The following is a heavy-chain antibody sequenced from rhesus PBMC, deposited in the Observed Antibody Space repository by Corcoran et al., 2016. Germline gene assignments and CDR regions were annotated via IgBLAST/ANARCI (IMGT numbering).Heavy chain of an antibody. CDR2: ITHSAST. J-gene: IGHJ4*01. CDR1: GGPISSGYSY. Sequence: QVQLQESVPGLVKPSETLSLTCAVSGGPISSGYSYWSWIRQPPGKGLEWIGYITHSASTTYNPSLNSLFTLSRHTSKNQVFLKLTSVTAADTAMYYCTRDSPGVVQLVHFGDYWGQGVLVTVSS. D-gene: IGHD6-13*01. V-gene: IGHV4-122*02. CDR3: TRDSPGVVQLVHFGDY.